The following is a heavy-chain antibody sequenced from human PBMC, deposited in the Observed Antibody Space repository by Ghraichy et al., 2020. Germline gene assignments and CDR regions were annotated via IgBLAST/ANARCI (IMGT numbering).Heavy chain of an antibody. D-gene: IGHD3-10*01. CDR2: INHSGST. Sequence: SETLSLTCAVYGGSFSGYYWSWIRQPPGKGLEWIGGINHSGSTNYNPSLKSRVTISVDTSKNQFSLKLSSVTAADTAVYYCARFGSGSYYNVEYYYYYGMDVWGQGTTVTVSS. CDR1: GGSFSGYY. J-gene: IGHJ6*02. CDR3: ARFGSGSYYNVEYYYYYGMDV. V-gene: IGHV4-34*01.